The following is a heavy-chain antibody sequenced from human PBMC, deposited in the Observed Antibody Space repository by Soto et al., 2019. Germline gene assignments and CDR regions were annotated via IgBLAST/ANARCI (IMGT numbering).Heavy chain of an antibody. Sequence: QVQLVQSGAEVKRPGSSVKVSCRASGDTFSNFSVNWVRQAPGQGLEWMGGIIPLFRLADYAQKFQGRLTITADHSTSTTFMELNSLTSEDTAFYYCARGGTLIRGAPQVDWFDPWGQGTLVIASS. D-gene: IGHD3-10*01. CDR3: ARGGTLIRGAPQVDWFDP. V-gene: IGHV1-69*17. CDR2: IIPLFRLA. J-gene: IGHJ5*02. CDR1: GDTFSNFS.